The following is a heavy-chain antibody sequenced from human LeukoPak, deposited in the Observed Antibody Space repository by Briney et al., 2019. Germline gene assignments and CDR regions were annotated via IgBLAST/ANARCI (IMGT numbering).Heavy chain of an antibody. CDR1: GYTFTSYG. Sequence: ASVKVSCKASGYTFTSYGISWVRQAPGQGLEWMGGIIPIFGTANYAQKFQGRVTITTDESTSTAYMELSSLRSEDTAVYYCTREGTGPFDFWGQGTLVTVSS. V-gene: IGHV1-69*05. D-gene: IGHD7-27*01. CDR3: TREGTGPFDF. J-gene: IGHJ4*02. CDR2: IIPIFGTA.